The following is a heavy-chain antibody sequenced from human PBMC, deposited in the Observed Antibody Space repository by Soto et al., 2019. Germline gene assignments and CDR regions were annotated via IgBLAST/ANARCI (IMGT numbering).Heavy chain of an antibody. V-gene: IGHV1-69*01. Sequence: QVQLVQSGAEVKKPGSSVKVSCKASGGTFSSYAISWVRQAPGQGLEWMGGIIPIFGTANYAQKFQGRVTITADESTSTAYVELSSLRSEDTAVYYCARDPYLRLRGPYYFDYWGQGTLVTVSS. CDR3: ARDPYLRLRGPYYFDY. J-gene: IGHJ4*02. CDR2: IIPIFGTA. CDR1: GGTFSSYA. D-gene: IGHD4-17*01.